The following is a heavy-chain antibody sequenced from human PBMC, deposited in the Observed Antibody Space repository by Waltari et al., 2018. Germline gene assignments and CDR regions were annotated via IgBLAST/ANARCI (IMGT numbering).Heavy chain of an antibody. V-gene: IGHV4-39*01. CDR3: ATYIGASVGTAAFDV. Sequence: QLQLQESGPRLVRPSETLSLICRVSGVSITSNRHYWAWIRQSPGQGLEWIGPVSDSGTTYISPSLKSRVSVSRDTSKNQVSLILGSVTAADMAVYYCATYIGASVGTAAFDVWGQGTMVTVSS. J-gene: IGHJ3*01. D-gene: IGHD5-12*01. CDR2: VSDSGTT. CDR1: GVSITSNRHY.